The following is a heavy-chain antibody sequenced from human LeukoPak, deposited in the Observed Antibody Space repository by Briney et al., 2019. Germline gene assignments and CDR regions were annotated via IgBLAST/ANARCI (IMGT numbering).Heavy chain of an antibody. J-gene: IGHJ4*02. D-gene: IGHD2-15*01. CDR2: ISSSGSTI. CDR1: GFTFSDYY. V-gene: IGHV3-11*01. Sequence: GGSLRLSCAASGFTFSDYYMSWIRQAPGKGLEWVSYISSSGSTIYYVDSVKGRFTISRDNAKNALYLQMNSLRAEDTAVYYCARHVVVVVAAPDYWGQGTLVTVSS. CDR3: ARHVVVVVAAPDY.